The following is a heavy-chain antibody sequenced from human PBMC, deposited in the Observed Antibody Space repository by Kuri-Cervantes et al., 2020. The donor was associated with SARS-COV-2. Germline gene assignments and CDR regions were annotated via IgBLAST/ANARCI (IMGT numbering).Heavy chain of an antibody. CDR2: IYYSGTT. CDR1: GGSISSYY. V-gene: IGHV4-59*01. Sequence: SETLSLTCTVSGGSISSYYGSWIRQPPGKGLEYIGYIYYSGTTNYNPSLKSRVTIPVDTSKNQFSLKLSSVTAADTAMYFCARGNGAVATSGYWYFDLWGRGTLVTVSS. J-gene: IGHJ2*01. CDR3: ARGNGAVATSGYWYFDL. D-gene: IGHD6-19*01.